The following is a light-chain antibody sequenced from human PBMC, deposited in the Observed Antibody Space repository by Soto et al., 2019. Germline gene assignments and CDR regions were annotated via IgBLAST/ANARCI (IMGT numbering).Light chain of an antibody. CDR2: KAS. V-gene: IGKV1-5*03. J-gene: IGKJ1*01. CDR3: QQYNSYQT. Sequence: DIQMTQSPSTLSASVGDRVTITCRASQSISSWLAWYQQKPGKAPKLLIYKASSLESGVPSRFSGSGSGTEFTLTISSLQPEDFATYYCQQYNSYQTFGQGTKVDIK. CDR1: QSISSW.